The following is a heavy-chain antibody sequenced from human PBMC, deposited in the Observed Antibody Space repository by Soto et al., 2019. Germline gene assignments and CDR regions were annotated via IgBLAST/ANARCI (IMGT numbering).Heavy chain of an antibody. V-gene: IGHV4-34*01. CDR1: GGSFSEHC. CDR2: IDHSGSA. CDR3: ARDPFTLVRGVIPYLDY. J-gene: IGHJ4*02. Sequence: SETLSLTCAVYGGSFSEHCWSWIRQPPGKGLEWIGEIDHSGSAFFNPSLQSRVTLSVDTSVSTGYMELKNLRSEDTAVYYCARDPFTLVRGVIPYLDYWGQGTLVTVS. D-gene: IGHD3-10*01.